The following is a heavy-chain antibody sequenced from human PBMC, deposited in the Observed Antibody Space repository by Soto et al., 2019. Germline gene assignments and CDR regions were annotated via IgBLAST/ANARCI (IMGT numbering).Heavy chain of an antibody. J-gene: IGHJ4*02. D-gene: IGHD4-4*01. CDR1: GFSLSTSGVG. CDR2: IYWSDEK. Sequence: QITLKESGPTLVKPTQTLTLTCTFSGFSLSTSGVGVGWIRQPPGKALEWLALIYWSDEKRYSPSLSRRLTISKDTSKTQVVLTMTNMDPVDTATYSCAHRRGADYTGCFHYWGQGTLVTVSS. CDR3: AHRRGADYTGCFHY. V-gene: IGHV2-5*01.